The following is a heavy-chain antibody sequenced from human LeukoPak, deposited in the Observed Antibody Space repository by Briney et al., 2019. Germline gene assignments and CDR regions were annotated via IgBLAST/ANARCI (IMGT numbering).Heavy chain of an antibody. CDR1: GGSISSSGYY. Sequence: SETLSLTCTVSGGSISSSGYYWGWIRQPPGKGLEWIGTIYDSGPTYYNPSLKSRVTISVDTSKNQFSLNLRSVTAADTAVYYCARQKGNFNYWGQGTLVTVSS. D-gene: IGHD3-10*01. CDR3: ARQKGNFNY. CDR2: IYDSGPT. V-gene: IGHV4-39*01. J-gene: IGHJ4*02.